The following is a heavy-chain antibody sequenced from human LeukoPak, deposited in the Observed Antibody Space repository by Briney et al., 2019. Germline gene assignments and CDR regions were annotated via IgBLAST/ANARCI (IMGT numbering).Heavy chain of an antibody. D-gene: IGHD3-10*01. CDR3: ARDGSGSLDY. Sequence: GGSLRLSCATSGFTFDSYWMSWVRQAPGKGLEWVANIKEDGSEKYYVDSVKGRFTISRDNAKNSVYLQMNSLRAEDTAVYYCARDGSGSLDYWGQGTLVTVSS. CDR1: GFTFDSYW. V-gene: IGHV3-7*05. J-gene: IGHJ4*02. CDR2: IKEDGSEK.